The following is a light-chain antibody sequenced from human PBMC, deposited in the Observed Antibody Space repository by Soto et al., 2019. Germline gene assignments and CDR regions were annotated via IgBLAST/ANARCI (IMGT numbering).Light chain of an antibody. CDR1: QTISSW. J-gene: IGKJ1*01. V-gene: IGKV1-5*03. Sequence: DIQMTQSPSTLSGSVGDRVTITCRASQTISSWLAWYQQKPGKAPKLLIYKASTLKSGVPSRFSGSGSGTEFTLTISSLQPDDFATYYCQQANSFPWTFGQGTKVEL. CDR2: KAS. CDR3: QQANSFPWT.